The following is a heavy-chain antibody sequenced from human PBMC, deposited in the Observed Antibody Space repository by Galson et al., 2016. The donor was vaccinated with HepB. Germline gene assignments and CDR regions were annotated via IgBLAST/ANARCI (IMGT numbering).Heavy chain of an antibody. CDR1: GGSFSTYT. J-gene: IGHJ3*02. CDR3: ARGLYYDSIPDI. D-gene: IGHD3-22*01. CDR2: INHTRST. V-gene: IGHV4-34*01. Sequence: ETLSLTCAVYGGSFSTYTWSWIRQPPGKGLEGIGEINHTRSTKYNPSLKSRVTISIDTSKKHFSLRLTSLTAADTAVYYCARGLYYDSIPDIWGQGTMVTVSS.